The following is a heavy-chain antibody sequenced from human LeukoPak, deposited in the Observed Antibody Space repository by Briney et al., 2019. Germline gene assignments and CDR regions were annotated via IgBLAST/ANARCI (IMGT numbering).Heavy chain of an antibody. CDR1: GGSTSSNDW. Sequence: KPSETLSLTCALSGGSTSSNDWWSWVRQPPGKGLEWIGEIYQSGSTNYNPSLKSRVTISVDKSKNQFSLKLSSVTAADTAVYYCARAPFYYYALEWGQGTLVTVSS. CDR2: IYQSGST. CDR3: ARAPFYYYALE. J-gene: IGHJ4*02. D-gene: IGHD3-10*01. V-gene: IGHV4-4*02.